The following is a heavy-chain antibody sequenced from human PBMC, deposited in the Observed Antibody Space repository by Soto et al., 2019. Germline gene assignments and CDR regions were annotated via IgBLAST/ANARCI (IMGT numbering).Heavy chain of an antibody. Sequence: GGSLRLSCAASGFTFSSYAMSWVRQAPGKGLEWVSAISGGGGSTYYADSVKGRFTISRDNSKNTLYLQMNSLRAEDTAVYYCAKIAYYDILSGSRKYNWFDPWGQGTLVTVSS. J-gene: IGHJ5*02. CDR2: ISGGGGST. D-gene: IGHD3-9*01. CDR3: AKIAYYDILSGSRKYNWFDP. V-gene: IGHV3-23*01. CDR1: GFTFSSYA.